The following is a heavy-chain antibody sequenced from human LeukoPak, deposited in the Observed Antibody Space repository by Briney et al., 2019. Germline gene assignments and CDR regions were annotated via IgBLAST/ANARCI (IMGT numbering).Heavy chain of an antibody. J-gene: IGHJ6*02. Sequence: GESLRISCKGSGYSFTSYWIRWVRQMPGKGLEWMGRIDPSDSYTNYSPSFQGHVTISADKSISTAYLQWSSLKASDTAMYYCAGNSGYDYYYYGMDVWGQGTTVTVSS. D-gene: IGHD5-12*01. V-gene: IGHV5-10-1*01. CDR2: IDPSDSYT. CDR1: GYSFTSYW. CDR3: AGNSGYDYYYYGMDV.